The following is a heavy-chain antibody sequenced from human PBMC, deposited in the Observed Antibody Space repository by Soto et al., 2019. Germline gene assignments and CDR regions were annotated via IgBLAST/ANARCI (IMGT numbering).Heavy chain of an antibody. CDR2: MNPNSGNT. D-gene: IGHD1-26*01. Sequence: AAVKVSCKASGCTFTSYDINWVRQATGQGLEWMGWMNPNSGNTGYAQKFQGRVTMTRNTSISTAYMELSSLRSEDTAVYYCARGAGTWASYYYFGMDVWGQGTPVTVYS. J-gene: IGHJ6*02. CDR3: ARGAGTWASYYYFGMDV. CDR1: GCTFTSYD. V-gene: IGHV1-8*01.